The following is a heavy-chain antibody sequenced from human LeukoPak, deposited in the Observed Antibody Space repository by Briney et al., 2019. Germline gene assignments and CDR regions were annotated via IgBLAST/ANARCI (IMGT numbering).Heavy chain of an antibody. J-gene: IGHJ1*01. CDR3: ARGGTAAAVIYFQH. V-gene: IGHV3-33*01. CDR1: GFTFSSYG. CDR2: IWYDGSNK. D-gene: IGHD6-13*01. Sequence: GGSLRLSCAASGFTFSSYGMHWVRKAPGKWLEWVAVIWYDGSNKYYADSVKCRFTISRDNSKSTLYLQMNSLRAEDTAVYYCARGGTAAAVIYFQHWGQGTLVTVSS.